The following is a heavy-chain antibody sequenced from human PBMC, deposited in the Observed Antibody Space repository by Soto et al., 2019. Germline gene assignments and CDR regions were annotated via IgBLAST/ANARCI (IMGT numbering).Heavy chain of an antibody. D-gene: IGHD1-26*01. Sequence: DSVQVSCKASGYTFTAYYMYWVRQAPGQGLEWVGRINPKSGDTNYAQRFQGRVTMTRDTSISTAYLELSSLRSDDTAVYYCATCKQAHNGMDFWGQGTLVT. J-gene: IGHJ4*02. V-gene: IGHV1-2*06. CDR1: GYTFTAYY. CDR2: INPKSGDT. CDR3: ATCKQAHNGMDF.